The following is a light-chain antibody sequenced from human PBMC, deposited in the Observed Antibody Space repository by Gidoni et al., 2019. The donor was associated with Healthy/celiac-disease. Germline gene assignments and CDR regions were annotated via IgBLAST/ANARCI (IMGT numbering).Light chain of an antibody. J-gene: IGKJ5*01. CDR3: QQSYSILIA. V-gene: IGKV1-39*01. CDR2: AAS. CDR1: QSISSN. Sequence: DIQMIQPPASQSAPVGDRVTITCRASQSISSNLNWYQQKPGKAPKLLIKAASSLQSGVPSRFSGSGSGTDFTLTINSLQAEDVATYYCQQSYSILIAFGQGTRLEIK.